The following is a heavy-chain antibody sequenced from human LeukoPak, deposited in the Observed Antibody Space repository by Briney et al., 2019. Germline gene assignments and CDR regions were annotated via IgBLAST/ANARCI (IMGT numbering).Heavy chain of an antibody. CDR3: ARGADGVSSNSRGWFDP. CDR1: GFTFSSYG. J-gene: IGHJ5*02. V-gene: IGHV3-23*01. D-gene: IGHD2-15*01. CDR2: ISGSGGST. Sequence: GGSLRLSCAASGFTFSSYGMSWVRQAPGKGLEWVSAISGSGGSTYYADSVKGRFTISRDNAKDSLYLQMNTLRAEDTAVYSCARGADGVSSNSRGWFDPWGQGTLVTVSS.